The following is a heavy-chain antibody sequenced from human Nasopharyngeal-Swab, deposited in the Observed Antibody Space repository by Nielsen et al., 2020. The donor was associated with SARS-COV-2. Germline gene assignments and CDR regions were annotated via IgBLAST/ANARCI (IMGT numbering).Heavy chain of an antibody. D-gene: IGHD2-21*01. CDR3: ARDSYPEEAYCGGDCYLNYYYYYGMDV. CDR2: ISSSSSTI. V-gene: IGHV3-48*04. J-gene: IGHJ6*02. Sequence: WIRQPPGKGLEWVSYISSSSSTIYYADSVKGRFTISRDNAKNSLHLQMNGLRAEDTAVYYCARDSYPEEAYCGGDCYLNYYYYYGMDVWGQGTTVTVSS.